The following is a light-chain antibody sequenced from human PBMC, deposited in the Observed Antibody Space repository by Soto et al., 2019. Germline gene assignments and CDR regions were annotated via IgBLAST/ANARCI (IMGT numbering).Light chain of an antibody. Sequence: EIVLAQSPGTLSLSPGERATLSCRASQSVSTSYLAWYQQIPGQAPRLLIYGVSSRATGIPARFSGSGSGTDFTLTISSLEPEDFAVYYCQQRNNWPPITFGQGTRLEIK. V-gene: IGKV3D-20*02. CDR2: GVS. CDR1: QSVSTSY. CDR3: QQRNNWPPIT. J-gene: IGKJ5*01.